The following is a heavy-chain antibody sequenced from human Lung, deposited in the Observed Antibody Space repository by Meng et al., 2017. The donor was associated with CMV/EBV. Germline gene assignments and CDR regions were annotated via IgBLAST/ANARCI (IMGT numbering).Heavy chain of an antibody. J-gene: IGHJ5*02. CDR2: INPTSGDA. D-gene: IGHD2-2*03. V-gene: IGHV1-46*01. CDR3: ARGGYCSNTNCYNWFDP. Sequence: QVQLVQSGSEVKKPGASVKVSCKTSGYTFTNFYIHWVRQAPGQGLEWMGIINPTSGDANYAQKFQGSVIMTRDTSTSTVYMELSTLRSGDTAVYYCARGGYCSNTNCYNWFDPWGRGTMVTVS. CDR1: GYTFTNFY.